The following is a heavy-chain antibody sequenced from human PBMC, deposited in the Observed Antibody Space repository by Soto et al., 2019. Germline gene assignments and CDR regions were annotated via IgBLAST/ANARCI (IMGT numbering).Heavy chain of an antibody. CDR1: GFTFHHDA. Sequence: QVHLGDSGGGVAQPGRSLRLSCVASGFTFHHDASDWFRQAPGTGLEWVAVVSYEGKYKDYAESVKGRFTISRDNTNNVVYLQMESLRPEDTAIYYCVKDSGGSGRENDFDTWGQGTQVTVSS. CDR3: VKDSGGSGRENDFDT. J-gene: IGHJ4*02. CDR2: VSYEGKYK. V-gene: IGHV3-30*18. D-gene: IGHD2-15*01.